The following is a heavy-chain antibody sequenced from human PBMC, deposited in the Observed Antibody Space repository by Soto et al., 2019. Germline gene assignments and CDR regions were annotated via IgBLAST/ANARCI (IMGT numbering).Heavy chain of an antibody. CDR1: GFTFSSYS. Sequence: PGGSLRLSCAASGFTFSSYSMNWVRQAPGKGLEWVSSISSSSSYIYYADSVKGRFTISRDNSKNTLYLQMNSLRAEDTAVYYCAKNDAKLIVVVTTFDYWGQGTLVTVSS. CDR2: ISSSSSYI. D-gene: IGHD3-22*01. V-gene: IGHV3-21*01. J-gene: IGHJ4*02. CDR3: AKNDAKLIVVVTTFDY.